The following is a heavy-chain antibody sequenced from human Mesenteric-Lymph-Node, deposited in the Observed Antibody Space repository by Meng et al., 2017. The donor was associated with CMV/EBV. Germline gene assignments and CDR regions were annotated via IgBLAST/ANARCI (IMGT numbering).Heavy chain of an antibody. CDR3: ARAKYYDFWSGYSKLLYGMDV. Sequence: GGSLRLSCAASGFTFSSYDMHWVRQATGKGLEWVSAIGTAGDTYYPGSVKGRFTISRENAKNSLYLQMNSLRAGDTAVYYCARAKYYDFWSGYSKLLYGMDVWGQGTTVTVSS. D-gene: IGHD3-3*01. V-gene: IGHV3-13*01. J-gene: IGHJ6*02. CDR1: GFTFSSYD. CDR2: IGTAGDT.